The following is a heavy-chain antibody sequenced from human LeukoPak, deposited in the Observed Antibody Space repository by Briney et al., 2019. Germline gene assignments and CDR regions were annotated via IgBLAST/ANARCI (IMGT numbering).Heavy chain of an antibody. V-gene: IGHV3-23*01. CDR3: AKVIGGSSAYDALDI. Sequence: PGGSLRLSCAASGFTFSNSVMSWVRQAPGKGLEWVSGISGSGGSTYYADSVKGRFTISRDNSKNTLYLQMNSLRVEDTAVYYCAKVIGGSSAYDALDIWGQGTMVTVSS. CDR2: ISGSGGST. J-gene: IGHJ3*02. CDR1: GFTFSNSV. D-gene: IGHD6-6*01.